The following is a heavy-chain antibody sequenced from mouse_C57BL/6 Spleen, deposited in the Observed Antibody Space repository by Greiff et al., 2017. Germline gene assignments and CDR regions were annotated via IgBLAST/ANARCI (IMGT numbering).Heavy chain of an antibody. CDR1: GYSITSGYY. Sequence: EVKLMESGPGLVKPSQSLSLTCSVTGYSITSGYYWNWIRQFPGNKLEWMGYISYDGSNNYNPSLKNRISITRDTSKNQFFLKLNSVTTEDTATYYCAREGGSTYWYFDVWGTGTTVTVSS. CDR3: AREGGSTYWYFDV. CDR2: ISYDGSN. D-gene: IGHD1-1*01. J-gene: IGHJ1*03. V-gene: IGHV3-6*01.